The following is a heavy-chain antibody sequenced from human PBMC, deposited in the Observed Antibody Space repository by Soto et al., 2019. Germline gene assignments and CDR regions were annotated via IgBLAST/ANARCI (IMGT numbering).Heavy chain of an antibody. CDR3: ARLDNSDWSKGYYFDY. CDR1: GGSISSGNW. J-gene: IGHJ4*02. Sequence: SETLSLTCAVSGGSISSGNWWSWVRQPPGKGLDWIGEVHRSGSTNYNPSLKSRVTISVDESKSQFSLKLSSVTAADTAVYYCARLDNSDWSKGYYFDYWGQGTLVTVSS. D-gene: IGHD6-19*01. V-gene: IGHV4-4*02. CDR2: VHRSGST.